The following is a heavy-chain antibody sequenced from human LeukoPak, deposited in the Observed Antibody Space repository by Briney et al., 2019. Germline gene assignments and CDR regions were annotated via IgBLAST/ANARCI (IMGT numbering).Heavy chain of an antibody. J-gene: IGHJ3*02. V-gene: IGHV3-74*01. Sequence: PGGSLRLSCAASGFTFSSYWMHWVRQAPGKGLVWVSRINSDGSSTSYADSVKGRFTISRDNAKNTLYLQMNSLRAEDTAVYYCARDLGTYYDILTAYPDAFDIWGQGTMVTVSS. CDR3: ARDLGTYYDILTAYPDAFDI. CDR2: INSDGSST. D-gene: IGHD3-9*01. CDR1: GFTFSSYW.